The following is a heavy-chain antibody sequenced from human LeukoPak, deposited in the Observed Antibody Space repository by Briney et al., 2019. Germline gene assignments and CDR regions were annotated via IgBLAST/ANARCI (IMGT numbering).Heavy chain of an antibody. CDR3: ARGNGYSGLGFDY. Sequence: GGSLRLSCAASGFAFSNYAMSWVRQAPGKGLEWVSAISGSGGTTYYADSVKGRFTISRDNSEKALYLQMNSLRLEDTAVYYCARGNGYSGLGFDYWGQGTLVTVSS. CDR2: ISGSGGTT. D-gene: IGHD5-12*01. V-gene: IGHV3-23*01. CDR1: GFAFSNYA. J-gene: IGHJ4*02.